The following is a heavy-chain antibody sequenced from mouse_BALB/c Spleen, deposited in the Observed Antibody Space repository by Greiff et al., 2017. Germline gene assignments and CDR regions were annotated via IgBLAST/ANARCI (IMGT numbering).Heavy chain of an antibody. J-gene: IGHJ3*01. CDR2: IYPGDGDT. V-gene: IGHV1-87*01. CDR1: GYTFTSYW. Sequence: VQLQQSGAELARPGASVKLSCKASGYTFTSYWMQWVKQRPGQGLEWIGAIYPGDGDTRYTQKFKGKATLTADKSSSTAYMQLSSWASEDSAVYYCARGAWFAYWGQGTLVTVSA. CDR3: ARGAWFAY.